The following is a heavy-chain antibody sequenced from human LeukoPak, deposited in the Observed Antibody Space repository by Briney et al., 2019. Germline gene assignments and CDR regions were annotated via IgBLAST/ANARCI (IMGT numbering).Heavy chain of an antibody. V-gene: IGHV4-61*02. Sequence: PSQTLSLTCTVSGGSVSTASYYWSWIRQPPGKGLEWIGRIHTSGSTTYNPSLKSRVTISVDTSKNQFSLKLSSVTAADTAVYYCARGGGYDAFDIWGQGTMVTVSS. D-gene: IGHD3-16*01. CDR2: IHTSGST. J-gene: IGHJ3*02. CDR1: GGSVSTASYY. CDR3: ARGGGYDAFDI.